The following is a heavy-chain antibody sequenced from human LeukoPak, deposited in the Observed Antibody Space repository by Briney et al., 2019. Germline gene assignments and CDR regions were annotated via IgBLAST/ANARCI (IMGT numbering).Heavy chain of an antibody. CDR1: GYTFTSYG. Sequence: ASVKVSCKASGYTFTSYGIRWVRQAPGQGLEWMGWISAYNGNTNYAQKLQGRVTMTTDTSTSTAYMELRSLRFDLTAEYYCARGGDSSGYYSLADPFDIWGQGTMVTVSS. D-gene: IGHD3-22*01. CDR3: ARGGDSSGYYSLADPFDI. V-gene: IGHV1-18*01. J-gene: IGHJ3*02. CDR2: ISAYNGNT.